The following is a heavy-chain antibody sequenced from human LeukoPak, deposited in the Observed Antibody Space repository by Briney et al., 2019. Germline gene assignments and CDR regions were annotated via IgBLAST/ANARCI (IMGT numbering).Heavy chain of an antibody. V-gene: IGHV3-7*04. D-gene: IGHD5-24*01. CDR2: IKQDGSKK. CDR3: TRVGYIDEGIDY. J-gene: IGHJ4*02. Sequence: GSLRLSCVASGFPFGSYWMTWVRQAPGKGLEWVANIKQDGSKKSYVDSVKGRFTISRDNAKSSLYLQMNSLRAEDTAIYYCTRVGYIDEGIDYWGQGTLVTVSS. CDR1: GFPFGSYW.